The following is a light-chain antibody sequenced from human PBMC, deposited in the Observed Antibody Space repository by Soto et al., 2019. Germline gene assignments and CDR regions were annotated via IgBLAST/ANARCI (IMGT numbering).Light chain of an antibody. CDR2: GTS. CDR3: QQRAN. Sequence: EIVLTQSPASLALSPGERATLSCRASLSVSGYLAWYQQRPNQAPRLLIHGTSNRATGIPARFSGEGSGTDFTLTISSLEPADSAVYYCQQRANFGQGTRLEIK. V-gene: IGKV3-11*01. J-gene: IGKJ5*01. CDR1: LSVSGY.